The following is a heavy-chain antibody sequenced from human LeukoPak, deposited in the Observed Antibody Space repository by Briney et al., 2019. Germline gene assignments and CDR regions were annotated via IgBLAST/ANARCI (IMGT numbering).Heavy chain of an antibody. Sequence: GESLRLSCAASGFTFSNYWMSWGRQAPGKGLEWVANIKEDGSEKYYVDSVKGRFTISRDNARNSLYLQMNSLRAEDTAVYYCASGRQLGYWGQGTLVTVSS. CDR3: ASGRQLGY. CDR2: IKEDGSEK. D-gene: IGHD6-13*01. J-gene: IGHJ4*02. V-gene: IGHV3-7*01. CDR1: GFTFSNYW.